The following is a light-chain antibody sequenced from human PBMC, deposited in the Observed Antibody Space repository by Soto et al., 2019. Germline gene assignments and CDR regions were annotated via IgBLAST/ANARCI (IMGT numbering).Light chain of an antibody. CDR3: LQDYNYPRT. CDR2: AAS. J-gene: IGKJ1*01. Sequence: AIQMTQSPSSLYASVGDRVTITCRASQGISNDLGWYQQKPGKAPKLLIYAASSLQSVVPSRFSGSGSGTDFTLTIRSVQPEDVATYYWLQDYNYPRTFGQGTKVEIK. CDR1: QGISND. V-gene: IGKV1-6*01.